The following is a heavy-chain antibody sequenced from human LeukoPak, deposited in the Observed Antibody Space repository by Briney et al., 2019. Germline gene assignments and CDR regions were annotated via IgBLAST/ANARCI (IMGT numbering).Heavy chain of an antibody. CDR1: GYTFTGYY. J-gene: IGHJ6*02. CDR2: INPNSGGT. V-gene: IGHV1-2*02. D-gene: IGHD3-9*01. CDR3: AREAHHYDILTGYYNYYGMDV. Sequence: ASVKVSCKASGYTFTGYYMHWVRQAPGQGLEWMGWINPNSGGTNYAQKFQGRVTMTRDTSISTAYMVLSRLRSDDTAVYYCAREAHHYDILTGYYNYYGMDVWGQGTTVTVSS.